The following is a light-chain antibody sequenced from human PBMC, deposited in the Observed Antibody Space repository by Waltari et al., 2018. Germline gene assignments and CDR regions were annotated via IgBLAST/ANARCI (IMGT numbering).Light chain of an antibody. CDR1: QSVGSSS. CDR3: QQHGTLPAT. Sequence: EIVLTQSPGTASLSPGERVSLSRRASQSVGSSSLAWYQQKPGQAPRLVIYRASRRPTGIPDRFSGRGSGTDFSLTISRLEPEDFAVYYCQQHGTLPATFGQGTKVEIK. CDR2: RAS. V-gene: IGKV3-20*01. J-gene: IGKJ1*01.